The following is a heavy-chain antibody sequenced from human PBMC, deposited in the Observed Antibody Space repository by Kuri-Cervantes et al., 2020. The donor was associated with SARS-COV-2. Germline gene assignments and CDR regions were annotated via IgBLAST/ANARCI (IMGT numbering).Heavy chain of an antibody. CDR1: GYTLTVYY. V-gene: IGHV1-2*04. CDR2: INPNSGGT. D-gene: IGHD3-22*01. Sequence: ASVNVSCKASGYTLTVYYMHWVRQAPGQGLEWMGWINPNSGGTNYAQKFQGWVTMTRDTSTSTAYMELRSLRSDATAVYYCARVPYSPLRRDDYYYDSSVPWYYYYGMDVWGQGTTVTVSS. J-gene: IGHJ6*02. CDR3: ARVPYSPLRRDDYYYDSSVPWYYYYGMDV.